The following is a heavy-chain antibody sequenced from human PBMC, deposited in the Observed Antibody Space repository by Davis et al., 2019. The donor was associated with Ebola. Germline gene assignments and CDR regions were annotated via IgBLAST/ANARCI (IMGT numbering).Heavy chain of an antibody. CDR1: GFTVSSYY. CDR2: IYGGGST. V-gene: IGHV3-66*01. J-gene: IGHJ6*02. Sequence: GESLKISCAASGFTVSSYYMNWVRQAPGKGLEWVSVIYGGGSTYYTDSVKGRFTISRDNSKNTLYLQMNSLRAEDTAVYYCARDRLHYYGMDVWGQGTTVTVSS. D-gene: IGHD4-11*01. CDR3: ARDRLHYYGMDV.